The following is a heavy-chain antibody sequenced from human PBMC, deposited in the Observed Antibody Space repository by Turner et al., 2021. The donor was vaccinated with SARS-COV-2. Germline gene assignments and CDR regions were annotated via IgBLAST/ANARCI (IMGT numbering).Heavy chain of an antibody. CDR3: AKDSSGWYIPT. CDR2: ISYDGSNK. V-gene: IGHV3-30*18. J-gene: IGHJ5*02. CDR1: GFTFSSYG. D-gene: IGHD6-19*01. Sequence: QVQLVESGGGVVQPGRSLRPSCAASGFTFSSYGMHWVRQAAGKGLEWVAIISYDGSNKFYADSVKGRFTISRDNSKNTLYLQMHSLRAEDTAVYYCAKDSSGWYIPTWGQGTLVTVSS.